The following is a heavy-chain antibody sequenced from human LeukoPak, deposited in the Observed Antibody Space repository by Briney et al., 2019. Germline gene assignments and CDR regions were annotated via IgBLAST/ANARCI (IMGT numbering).Heavy chain of an antibody. D-gene: IGHD6-13*01. CDR1: GGPISSYY. Sequence: SETLSLTCTVSGGPISSYYWSWIRQPPGKGLEWIGYIYYSGSTNYNPSLKSRVTISVDTSKNQFSLKLSSVTAADTAVYYCATGIAAQDAFDIWGQGTMVTVSS. V-gene: IGHV4-59*01. J-gene: IGHJ3*02. CDR2: IYYSGST. CDR3: ATGIAAQDAFDI.